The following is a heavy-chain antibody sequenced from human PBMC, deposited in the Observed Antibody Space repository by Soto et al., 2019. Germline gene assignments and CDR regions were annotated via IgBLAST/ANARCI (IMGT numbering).Heavy chain of an antibody. D-gene: IGHD4-17*01. Sequence: PWESLKISWRGSGCSFTSYCIRRVSQMPGKGLEWMGIIYPGDSDTRYSPSFQGQVTISADKSISTAYLQWSSLKASDTAMYYCARPEYDYGDPANYWGQGTLVTVSS. V-gene: IGHV5-51*01. CDR3: ARPEYDYGDPANY. CDR1: GCSFTSYC. CDR2: IYPGDSDT. J-gene: IGHJ4*02.